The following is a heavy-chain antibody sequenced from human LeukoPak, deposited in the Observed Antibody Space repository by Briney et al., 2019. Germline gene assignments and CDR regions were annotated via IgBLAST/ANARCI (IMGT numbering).Heavy chain of an antibody. V-gene: IGHV4-34*01. Sequence: SETLSLTCAVYGGSFSGYYWSWIRQPPGKGLEWIGEINHSGSTNYNPSLKSRVTISVDTSKNQFSLKLSSVTAADTAVHYCARKYYYDSSGYYPPHFDYWGQGTLVTVSS. D-gene: IGHD3-22*01. CDR2: INHSGST. CDR1: GGSFSGYY. J-gene: IGHJ4*02. CDR3: ARKYYYDSSGYYPPHFDY.